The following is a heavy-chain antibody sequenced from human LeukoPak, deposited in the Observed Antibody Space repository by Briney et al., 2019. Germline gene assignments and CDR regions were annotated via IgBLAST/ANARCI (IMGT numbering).Heavy chain of an antibody. CDR1: GFTLSSYA. CDR3: AKSHPGVSGWLREIY. CDR2: ISGSGGST. J-gene: IGHJ4*02. V-gene: IGHV3-23*01. Sequence: PGGSLRLSCPASGFTLSSYAMSWVRPAPGKGLEWVSAISGSGGSTYYADSVKGRFTISRDNSKNTLYLQMNSLRAEDTAVYYCAKSHPGVSGWLREIYWGQGTLVTVSS. D-gene: IGHD6-19*01.